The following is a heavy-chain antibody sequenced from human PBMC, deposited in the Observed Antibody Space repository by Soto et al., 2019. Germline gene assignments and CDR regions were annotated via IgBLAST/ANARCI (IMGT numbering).Heavy chain of an antibody. D-gene: IGHD3-3*01. CDR2: ISCYNGKT. V-gene: IGHV1-18*01. CDR3: ARDAPPPELRFLEWHNYDYNGMDV. CDR1: GYSFTAYG. Sequence: QVQVVQSGDEVKETGASVRVSCKTSGYSFTAYGISWVRQAPGQGLEWMGWISCYNGKTKYAQKVQGRVTMTTDTSTSTAEMEVRSLRSDDTAIYYCARDAPPPELRFLEWHNYDYNGMDVGGQGTTVTVSS. J-gene: IGHJ6*02.